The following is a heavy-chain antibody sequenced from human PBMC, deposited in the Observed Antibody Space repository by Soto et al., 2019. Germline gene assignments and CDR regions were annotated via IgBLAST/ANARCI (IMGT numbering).Heavy chain of an antibody. CDR2: IIPIFGTA. CDR1: GGTFSSYA. Sequence: QVQLVQSGAEVKKPGSSVKVSCKASGGTFSSYAISWVRQAPGQGLEWMGGIIPIFGTANYAQKFQGRVTSSADEAKSTGYMELRSLRSEDTDVYYWARETIEQLGSLIFDHWGQGTLVTVSS. D-gene: IGHD6-6*01. CDR3: ARETIEQLGSLIFDH. J-gene: IGHJ4*02. V-gene: IGHV1-69*12.